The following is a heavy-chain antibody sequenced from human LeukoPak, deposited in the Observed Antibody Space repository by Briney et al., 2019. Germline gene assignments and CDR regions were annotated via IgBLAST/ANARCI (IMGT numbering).Heavy chain of an antibody. CDR1: GGSISSYY. J-gene: IGHJ5*02. Sequence: PSETLSLTCTVSGGSISSYYWSWIRQPPGKGLEWIGYIYYSGSTNYTPSLKSRVTISVDTSKNQFSLKLSSVTAADTAVYYCASSIAARPYWFDPWGQGTLVTVSS. CDR3: ASSIAARPYWFDP. V-gene: IGHV4-59*01. D-gene: IGHD6-6*01. CDR2: IYYSGST.